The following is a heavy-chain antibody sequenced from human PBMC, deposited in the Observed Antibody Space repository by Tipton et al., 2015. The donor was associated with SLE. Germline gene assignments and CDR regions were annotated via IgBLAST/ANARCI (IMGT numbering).Heavy chain of an antibody. V-gene: IGHV4-39*07. CDR2: IYYSGTT. CDR3: ARLNDATAIASFDY. Sequence: TLSLTCTVSGGSISSSSYYWGWIRQPPGKGLEWIGSIYYSGTTYYNSSLKSRVTISVDTSKNQFSLTLSSVTAADTAVYYCARLNDATAIASFDYWGQGNLVTVSS. D-gene: IGHD2-21*02. CDR1: GGSISSSSYY. J-gene: IGHJ4*02.